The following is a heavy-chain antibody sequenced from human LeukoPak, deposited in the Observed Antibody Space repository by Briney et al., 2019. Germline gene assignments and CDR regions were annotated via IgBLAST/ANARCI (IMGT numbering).Heavy chain of an antibody. CDR3: ARDMVLPRRATTNYYYYYGMDV. V-gene: IGHV4-30-4*01. D-gene: IGHD3-10*01. CDR1: GGSISSGDYY. CDR2: IYYSGST. J-gene: IGHJ6*02. Sequence: SQTLSLTCTVSGGSISSGDYYWSWIRQPPGKGLEWIGYIYYSGSTYYNPSLKSRVTISVDTSKNQFSLKLSSVTAADTAVYYCARDMVLPRRATTNYYYYYGMDVWGQGTTVTVSS.